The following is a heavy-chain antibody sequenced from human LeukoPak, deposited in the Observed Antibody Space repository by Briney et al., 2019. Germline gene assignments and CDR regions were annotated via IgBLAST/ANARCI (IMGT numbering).Heavy chain of an antibody. V-gene: IGHV3-30-3*01. CDR3: ARGQSHPTGWYLRGEALQH. Sequence: GGSLRLSCAASGFTFSSYAMHWVRQAPGKGLEWVAVISYDGNNEYYADSVKGRFTISRDNSDNALYLQMNSLRVEDTAVYYCARGQSHPTGWYLRGEALQHWGQGTLVTVSS. CDR2: ISYDGNNE. J-gene: IGHJ1*01. D-gene: IGHD6-19*01. CDR1: GFTFSSYA.